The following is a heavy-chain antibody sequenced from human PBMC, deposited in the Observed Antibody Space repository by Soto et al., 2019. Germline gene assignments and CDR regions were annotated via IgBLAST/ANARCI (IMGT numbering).Heavy chain of an antibody. D-gene: IGHD6-13*01. CDR3: AHRRDSSSRRWFDP. CDR1: GFSLSTSGVG. CDR2: IYWDDDK. J-gene: IGHJ5*02. V-gene: IGHV2-5*02. Sequence: QITLKASGPPLVKPTQTLTLTCTFSGFSLSTSGVGVGWIRQPPGKALEWLALIYWDDDKPYSPSLKSRRTITKDTTKNQVVLTMTNMDPVDTATYYCAHRRDSSSRRWFDPWGQGTLVTVSS.